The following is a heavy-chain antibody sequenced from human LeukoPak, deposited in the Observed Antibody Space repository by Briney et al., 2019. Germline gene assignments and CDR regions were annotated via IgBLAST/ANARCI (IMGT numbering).Heavy chain of an antibody. D-gene: IGHD3-10*01. CDR3: ASPGSGRHAFDI. Sequence: SSETLSLTCAVYGGSFSGYYWSWIRQPPGKGLEWIGEINHSGSTNYNPSLKSRVTISVDTSKNQFSLKLSSVTAADTAVYYCASPGSGRHAFDIWGQGTMVTVSS. V-gene: IGHV4-34*01. CDR2: INHSGST. J-gene: IGHJ3*02. CDR1: GGSFSGYY.